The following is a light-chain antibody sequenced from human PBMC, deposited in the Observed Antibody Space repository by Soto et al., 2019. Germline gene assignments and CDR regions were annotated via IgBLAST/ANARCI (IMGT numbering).Light chain of an antibody. J-gene: IGKJ1*01. CDR1: QSISDS. CDR3: QQYNTYPWT. Sequence: DIQMTQSPSTLSASVGDRVTITCRASQSISDSLAWYRQKPGKAPKLLIYDASSLESGVPSRFSGSKSGTEFTLTISSLQPDDFATYYCQQYNTYPWTFGQGTKVEIK. CDR2: DAS. V-gene: IGKV1-5*01.